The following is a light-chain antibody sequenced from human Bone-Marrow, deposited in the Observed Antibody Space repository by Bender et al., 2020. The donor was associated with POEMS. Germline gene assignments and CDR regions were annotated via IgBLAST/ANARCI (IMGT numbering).Light chain of an antibody. CDR1: TSKIGTYF. CDR2: DND. CDR3: AMSHRSRTGGVV. Sequence: QSLLTQPPSVSAAPGPRITISCSGSTSKIGTYFVSWYQHVPGTAPRLLIYDNDRRPSGIPDRFSGSKSASSAALGITGLQTGDEADYYCAMSHRSRTGGVVFGGGTKLTVL. J-gene: IGLJ2*01. V-gene: IGLV1-51*01.